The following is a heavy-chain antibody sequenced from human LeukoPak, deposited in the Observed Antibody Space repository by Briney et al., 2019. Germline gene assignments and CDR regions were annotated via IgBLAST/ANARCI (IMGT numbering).Heavy chain of an antibody. CDR2: IKEDGSEK. J-gene: IGHJ6*02. Sequence: PGGSVRLSCEASGFTFSSYWMSWVRQAPGKGLEWVANIKEDGSEKYYVDSVKGRFTISRDNAKNSLYLQMNSLRAEDTAVYYCARDGSGNRYYYYGMDVWGQGTTVTVSS. D-gene: IGHD2-15*01. V-gene: IGHV3-7*04. CDR3: ARDGSGNRYYYYGMDV. CDR1: GFTFSSYW.